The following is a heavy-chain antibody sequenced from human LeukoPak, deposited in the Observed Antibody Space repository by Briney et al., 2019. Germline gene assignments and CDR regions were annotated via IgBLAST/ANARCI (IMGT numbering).Heavy chain of an antibody. V-gene: IGHV3-21*01. Sequence: GGSLRLSCAASGFTFSSYSMNWVRQAPGKGLEWVSSISSSSSYIYYADSVKGRFTISRDNAKNSLYLQMNSLRAEDTAVYYCARDHKESYCSGGSCYGGDDAFDIWGQGTMVTVSS. J-gene: IGHJ3*02. D-gene: IGHD2-15*01. CDR1: GFTFSSYS. CDR3: ARDHKESYCSGGSCYGGDDAFDI. CDR2: ISSSSSYI.